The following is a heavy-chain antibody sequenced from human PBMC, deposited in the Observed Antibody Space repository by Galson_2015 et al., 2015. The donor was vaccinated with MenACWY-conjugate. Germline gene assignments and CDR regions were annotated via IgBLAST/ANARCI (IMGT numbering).Heavy chain of an antibody. J-gene: IGHJ4*02. Sequence: SLRLSCAASGFTFSTYSMNWVRQAPGKGLEWVSYISSSSTTIHYADSVKGRFTISRDNAKNSLYLQMNSLRPEDTAVYYCAREYCSSIPCLFDYWGQGALVTVSS. V-gene: IGHV3-48*04. CDR1: GFTFSTYS. CDR2: ISSSSTTI. CDR3: AREYCSSIPCLFDY. D-gene: IGHD2-2*01.